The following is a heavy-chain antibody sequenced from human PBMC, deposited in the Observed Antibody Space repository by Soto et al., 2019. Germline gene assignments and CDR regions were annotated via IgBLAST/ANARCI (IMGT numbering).Heavy chain of an antibody. D-gene: IGHD3-10*01. CDR3: ARALGGGSGSYHLDHGMDV. CDR2: INHSGST. V-gene: IGHV4-34*01. CDR1: GGSFSGYY. Sequence: QVQLQQWGAGLLKPSETLSLTCAVYGGSFSGYYWSWIRQPPGKGLEWIGEINHSGSTNYNPSLKSRVTISVDTSKNQFSLKLSSVTAADTAVYYCARALGGGSGSYHLDHGMDVWGQGTTVTVSS. J-gene: IGHJ6*02.